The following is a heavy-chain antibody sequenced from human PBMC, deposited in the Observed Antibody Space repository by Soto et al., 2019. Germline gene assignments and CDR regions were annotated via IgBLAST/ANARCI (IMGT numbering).Heavy chain of an antibody. J-gene: IGHJ4*01. CDR1: GFTLRSYG. CDR3: ARASGYGSGNSVNHSLDC. V-gene: IGHV3-7*04. D-gene: IGHD3-10*01. Sequence: PGGSLRLSCAASGFTLRSYGMSWVHQAPGKGLEWLATIKTDASEKKYVDSVKGRFTVFRDDATNSLYLQMDSLRAEDTAVYYCARASGYGSGNSVNHSLDCWGRGTLVTVSS. CDR2: IKTDASEK.